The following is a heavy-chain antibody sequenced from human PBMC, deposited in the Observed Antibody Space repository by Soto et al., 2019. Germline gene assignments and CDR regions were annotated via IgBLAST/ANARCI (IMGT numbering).Heavy chain of an antibody. V-gene: IGHV1-69*06. D-gene: IGHD3-3*01. Sequence: QERLVQSGAEVRKPGSSVKVSCKVTGGTSTRYAINWVRQAPGQGLEWMGGIVPMFGTSKYAQKCQVRVTITADTSTNIAYMELRSLRSEDTAVYYCNRGSEYDFWSGYLWGQGTLVSVSS. CDR2: IVPMFGTS. CDR1: GGTSTRYA. J-gene: IGHJ4*02. CDR3: NRGSEYDFWSGYL.